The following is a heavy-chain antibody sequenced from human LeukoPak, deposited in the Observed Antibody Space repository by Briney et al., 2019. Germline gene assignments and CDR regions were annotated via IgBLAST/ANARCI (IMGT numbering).Heavy chain of an antibody. CDR2: ISSSGSAI. V-gene: IGHV3-48*03. Sequence: GGSLRLSCAASGFTFSNYEMNWVRQAPGKGLEWVSYISSSGSAIYYADSVKGRFTISRDNAKNSLFLQMNGLRAEDTAVYYCAREECSSSSDAFDIWGQGTVVTVSS. D-gene: IGHD6-6*01. J-gene: IGHJ3*02. CDR3: AREECSSSSDAFDI. CDR1: GFTFSNYE.